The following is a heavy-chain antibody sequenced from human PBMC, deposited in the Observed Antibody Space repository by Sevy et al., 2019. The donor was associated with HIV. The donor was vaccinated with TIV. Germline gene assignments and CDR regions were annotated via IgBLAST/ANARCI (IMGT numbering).Heavy chain of an antibody. CDR3: AGANSVLVICGGVRYSYGMDV. J-gene: IGHJ6*02. D-gene: IGHD3-9*01. Sequence: ASVKVSCKASGYTLSSYGISWVRQAPGQGLEWMGWINTYNGNTKYAQKLQGRITMITDTATRTAYLEVRSLRPDDTGVDYGAGANSVLVICGGVRYSYGMDVWGQGTTVTVSS. CDR1: GYTLSSYG. V-gene: IGHV1-18*01. CDR2: INTYNGNT.